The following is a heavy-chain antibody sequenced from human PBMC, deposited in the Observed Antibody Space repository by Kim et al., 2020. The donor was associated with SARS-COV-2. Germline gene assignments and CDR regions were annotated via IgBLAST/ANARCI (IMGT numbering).Heavy chain of an antibody. J-gene: IGHJ4*02. D-gene: IGHD3-22*01. V-gene: IGHV3-73*01. Sequence: VKGRFTISRDDSKNTAYLQMNSLKTEDTAVYYCTRHGGYYDSSGYYYFDYWGQGTLVTVSS. CDR3: TRHGGYYDSSGYYYFDY.